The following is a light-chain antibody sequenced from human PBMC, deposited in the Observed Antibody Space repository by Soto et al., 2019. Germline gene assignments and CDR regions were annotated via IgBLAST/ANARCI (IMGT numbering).Light chain of an antibody. CDR2: HAS. CDR3: QQYNSYS. CDR1: QSISNW. V-gene: IGKV1-5*01. Sequence: EIQMTQSPCTMSKSVGARVKITCRASQSISNWLAWYQQKPGTAPKVLIYHASNLQSGVPSRFSGSGSGTEFTLTISSLQPDDFATDYCQQYNSYSVGQGTKVDTK. J-gene: IGKJ1*01.